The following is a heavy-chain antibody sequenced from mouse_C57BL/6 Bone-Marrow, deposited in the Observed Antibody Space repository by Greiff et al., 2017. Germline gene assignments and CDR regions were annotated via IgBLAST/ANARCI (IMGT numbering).Heavy chain of an antibody. CDR1: GYTFTSYW. CDR3: ANSSYDWYFDV. Sequence: QVQLQQSGAELVKPGASVKLSCKASGYTFTSYWMHWVKQRPGQGLEWIGMIHPNSGSTNYNEKFKSKATLTVDKSSSTAYMQLSSLTSEDSAVYYCANSSYDWYFDVWGTGTTGTVSS. CDR2: IHPNSGST. J-gene: IGHJ1*03. V-gene: IGHV1-64*01. D-gene: IGHD1-1*01.